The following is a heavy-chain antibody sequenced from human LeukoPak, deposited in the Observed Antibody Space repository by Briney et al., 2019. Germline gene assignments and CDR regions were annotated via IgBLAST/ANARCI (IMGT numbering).Heavy chain of an antibody. CDR2: IYYSGST. D-gene: IGHD1-14*01. CDR3: ARQRTAPPVFEYYGMDV. V-gene: IGHV4-59*08. J-gene: IGHJ6*02. CDR1: GGSISSYY. Sequence: SETQSLTCTVSGGSISSYYWSWIRQPPGKGLEWIGYIYYSGSTTYNPSLKSRVTISVDTSRDQFSLKLSFVTAADTAVYYCARQRTAPPVFEYYGMDVWGQGTTVTVSS.